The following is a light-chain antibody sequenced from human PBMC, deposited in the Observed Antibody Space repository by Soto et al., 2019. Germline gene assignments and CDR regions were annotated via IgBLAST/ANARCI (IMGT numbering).Light chain of an antibody. Sequence: DIQLTQSPSFLSASVGDRVTITCRASQGVSSDLAWLQQKPGKAPKLLISTSSTLQSGVPSRFSGSGSGTEFTLTISSLQTEDFGTYFCQQLNTYPLTFGGGTKVEIK. CDR2: TSS. CDR3: QQLNTYPLT. CDR1: QGVSSD. V-gene: IGKV1-9*01. J-gene: IGKJ4*01.